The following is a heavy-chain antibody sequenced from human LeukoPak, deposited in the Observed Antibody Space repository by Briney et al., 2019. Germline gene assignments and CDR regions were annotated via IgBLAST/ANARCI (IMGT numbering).Heavy chain of an antibody. Sequence: ASVKVSCKASGYTFTSYAMHWVRQAPGQRLEWMGWINAGNGNTKYSQKFLGRVTITRDTSASTAYMELNSLRSEDTAVYYCTTREIVVEPAQTSMVRGVLWRSDFWGHGTLVTVSS. J-gene: IGHJ4*01. CDR2: INAGNGNT. CDR1: GYTFTSYA. D-gene: IGHD3-10*01. CDR3: TTREIVVEPAQTSMVRGVLWRSDF. V-gene: IGHV1-3*01.